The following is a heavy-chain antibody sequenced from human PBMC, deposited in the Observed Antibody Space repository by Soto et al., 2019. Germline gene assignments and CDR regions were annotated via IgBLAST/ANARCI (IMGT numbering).Heavy chain of an antibody. D-gene: IGHD6-13*01. J-gene: IGHJ3*02. Sequence: GGSLRLSCAASGFTFNKFGMHWVRQAPGKGLEWVAIIWYDGSNKYYADSVKGRFTISRDNAKNSLYLQMNSLRAEDTAVYYCARVQYSSSWTPGAFDIWGQGTMVTVSS. V-gene: IGHV3-33*01. CDR1: GFTFNKFG. CDR2: IWYDGSNK. CDR3: ARVQYSSSWTPGAFDI.